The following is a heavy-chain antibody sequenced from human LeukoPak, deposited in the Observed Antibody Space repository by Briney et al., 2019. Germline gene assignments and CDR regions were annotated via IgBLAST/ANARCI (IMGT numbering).Heavy chain of an antibody. CDR2: INPNSGGT. V-gene: IGHV1-2*02. D-gene: IGHD3-16*02. J-gene: IGHJ4*02. CDR3: ASASWDYVWGSYRSKDDY. Sequence: ASVKVSCKASGYTFTGYYMHWVRQAPGQGLEWMGWINPNSGGTSYAQKFQGRVTMTRDTSISTAYMELSRLRSDDTAVYYCASASWDYVWGSYRSKDDYWGQGTLVTVSS. CDR1: GYTFTGYY.